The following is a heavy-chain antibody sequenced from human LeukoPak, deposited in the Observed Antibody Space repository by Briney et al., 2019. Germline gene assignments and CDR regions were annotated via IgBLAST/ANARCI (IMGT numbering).Heavy chain of an antibody. J-gene: IGHJ4*02. CDR3: ARVARLVGATFFDY. V-gene: IGHV3-23*01. D-gene: IGHD1-26*01. CDR2: ITGSGGST. Sequence: PGGSLRLSCAASGFTFSSYAMSWVRQAPGKGLEWVSAITGSGGSTFYADSVKGRFTISRDNSKNSLYLQMNSLRAEDTAVYYCARVARLVGATFFDYWGQGTLVTVSS. CDR1: GFTFSSYA.